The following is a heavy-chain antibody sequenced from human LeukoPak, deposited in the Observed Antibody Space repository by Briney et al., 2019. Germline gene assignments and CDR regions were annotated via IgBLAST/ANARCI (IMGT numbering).Heavy chain of an antibody. Sequence: RLSXXASGFTFSYYAMHWVRQAPGQGLAYVSAISSNGGSTYYADSVKGRFTISRDNSKNTLYLQMSSLRAEDTAVYYCVRTYGYCSSTSCYVFDXXGQG. CDR1: GFTFSYYA. V-gene: IGHV3-64D*09. J-gene: IGHJ4*02. CDR2: ISSNGGST. D-gene: IGHD2-2*01. CDR3: VRTYGYCSSTSCYVFDX.